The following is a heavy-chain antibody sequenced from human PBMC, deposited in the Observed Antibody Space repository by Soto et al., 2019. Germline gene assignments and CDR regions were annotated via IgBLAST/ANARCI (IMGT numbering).Heavy chain of an antibody. Sequence: PGGSLRLSCAASGFTFSSYAMSWVRQAPGKGLEWVSAISGSGGSTYYADSVKGRFTIPRDNSKNTLYLQMNSLRAEDTAVYYCAKTITMIVSVASDYWGQGTLVTVSS. V-gene: IGHV3-23*01. CDR1: GFTFSSYA. CDR3: AKTITMIVSVASDY. CDR2: ISGSGGST. J-gene: IGHJ4*02. D-gene: IGHD3-22*01.